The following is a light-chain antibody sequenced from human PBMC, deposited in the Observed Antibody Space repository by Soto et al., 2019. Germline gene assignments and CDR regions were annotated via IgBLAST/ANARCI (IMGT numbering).Light chain of an antibody. Sequence: DIQLTKSPSTLSASVGDRVTITCRASQSISSWLAWYQQKPGKAPKLLIYDASSLESGVPSRFSGSGSGTDFILTISSLQPEDFATYYCQQSYSPPWTFGHGTKVDIK. CDR2: DAS. CDR1: QSISSW. V-gene: IGKV1-5*01. CDR3: QQSYSPPWT. J-gene: IGKJ1*01.